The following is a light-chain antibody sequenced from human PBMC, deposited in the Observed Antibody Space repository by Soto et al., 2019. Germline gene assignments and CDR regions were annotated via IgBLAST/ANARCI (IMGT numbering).Light chain of an antibody. Sequence: EIVLTQSPGTLSLSPGERATLSCRASQSVSSSYLAWYQQKPGQAPRLLIYGASSRATGIPDRFSGSGSGTDFTLTISRLEPEDFVGYYCQQDGSSPLTFGGGTKVDIK. V-gene: IGKV3-20*01. CDR2: GAS. CDR3: QQDGSSPLT. CDR1: QSVSSSY. J-gene: IGKJ4*01.